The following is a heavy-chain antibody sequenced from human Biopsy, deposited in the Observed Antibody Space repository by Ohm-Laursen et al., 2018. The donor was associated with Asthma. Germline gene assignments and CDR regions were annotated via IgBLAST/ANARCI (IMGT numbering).Heavy chain of an antibody. J-gene: IGHJ6*02. CDR2: ISVYNGNT. D-gene: IGHD3-10*01. V-gene: IGHV1-18*01. CDR1: GYTFNSAG. CDR3: ARAVDYSHYYGIDV. Sequence: SVKVSCKTSGYTFNSAGITWVRQAPGQGLEWMGWISVYNGNTKVAQKLQDRVTVITDTSTSTAYMELRSLRSDDAAVYFCARAVDYSHYYGIDVWGQGTTVTVS.